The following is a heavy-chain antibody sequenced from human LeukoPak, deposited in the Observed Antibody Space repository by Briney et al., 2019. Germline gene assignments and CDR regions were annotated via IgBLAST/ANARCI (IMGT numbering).Heavy chain of an antibody. CDR3: AEVNWNDAFDI. D-gene: IGHD1-1*01. CDR2: IYYSGST. V-gene: IGHV4-30-4*08. CDR1: GGSISSGDYY. Sequence: SETLSLTCTVSGGSISSGDYYWSWIRQPPGKGLEWIGYIYYSGSTYYNPSLKSRVTISVETSKNQFSLKLCSVTAADTAVYYCAEVNWNDAFDIWGQGTMVTVSS. J-gene: IGHJ3*02.